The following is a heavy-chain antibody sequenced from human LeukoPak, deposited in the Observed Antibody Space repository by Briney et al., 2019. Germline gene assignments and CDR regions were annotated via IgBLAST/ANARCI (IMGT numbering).Heavy chain of an antibody. J-gene: IGHJ4*02. D-gene: IGHD4-17*01. Sequence: SETLSLTCTVSGGFIRDSGHYWGWIRQPPGKGLEWIGTVFYSGRTYYNSSLQSRVTISVDTSKNQFSLRLGSVTPPDTAIYYCSRLSNDYGDYEGHYWGQGTLVPVS. CDR1: GGFIRDSGHY. V-gene: IGHV4-39*01. CDR2: VFYSGRT. CDR3: SRLSNDYGDYEGHY.